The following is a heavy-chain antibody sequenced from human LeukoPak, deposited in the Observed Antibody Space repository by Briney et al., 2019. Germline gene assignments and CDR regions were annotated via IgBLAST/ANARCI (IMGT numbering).Heavy chain of an antibody. J-gene: IGHJ5*02. Sequence: GSLRLSCAASGFIFSTYWMSWVRQAPGKGLEWIGYVYYTGSTKYNPSLKSRVTMSVDTSQNQFSLKVTSVSAADTAVYYCARGEGGYFGSGTSQGFDPWGQGIPVTVSS. V-gene: IGHV4-59*01. CDR2: VYYTGST. CDR3: ARGEGGYFGSGTSQGFDP. CDR1: GFIFSTYW. D-gene: IGHD3-10*01.